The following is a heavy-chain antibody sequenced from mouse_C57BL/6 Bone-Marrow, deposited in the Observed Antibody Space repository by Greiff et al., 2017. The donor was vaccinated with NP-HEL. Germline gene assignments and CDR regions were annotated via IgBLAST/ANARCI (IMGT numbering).Heavy chain of an antibody. CDR1: GFTFSDYG. Sequence: EVKLVESGGGLVKPGGSLKLSCAASGFTFSDYGMHWVRQAPEKGLEWVAYISSGSSTIYYADTVKGRFTMSRDNAKNTLFLQMTSLPSEDTAMYYCAREGRYFDYWGQGTTPTVSS. CDR2: ISSGSSTI. V-gene: IGHV5-17*01. CDR3: AREGRYFDY. J-gene: IGHJ2*01.